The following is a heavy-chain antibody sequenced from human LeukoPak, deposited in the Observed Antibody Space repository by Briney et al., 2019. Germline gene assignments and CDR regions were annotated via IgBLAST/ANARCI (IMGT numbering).Heavy chain of an antibody. CDR3: ARAEPVRGFDY. J-gene: IGHJ4*02. D-gene: IGHD3-10*02. CDR1: GVTFSSYA. CDR2: IIPIFGTA. Sequence: SVKVSCKASGVTFSSYAISWVRQAPGQGLEWMGGIIPIFGTANYAQKFQGRVTITTDESTSTAYMELSSLRSEDTAVYYCARAEPVRGFDYWGRGTLVTVSS. V-gene: IGHV1-69*05.